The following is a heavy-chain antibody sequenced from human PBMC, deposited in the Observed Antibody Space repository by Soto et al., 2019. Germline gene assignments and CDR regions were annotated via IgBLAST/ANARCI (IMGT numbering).Heavy chain of an antibody. Sequence: QVQLLQSGAEVKKPGSSLHVSCKASGGTFSNFAFSWVRQAPGQGLEWMGGVVPVLNAPNYAPKFQGRFSITADESTSTGYMDQRSLRSEDTAVYYCERHLSCRSTSCLEWGPNYYGGMDVWGQGTTVTVAS. CDR2: VVPVLNAP. J-gene: IGHJ6*02. CDR3: ERHLSCRSTSCLEWGPNYYGGMDV. V-gene: IGHV1-69*01. D-gene: IGHD2-2*01. CDR1: GGTFSNFA.